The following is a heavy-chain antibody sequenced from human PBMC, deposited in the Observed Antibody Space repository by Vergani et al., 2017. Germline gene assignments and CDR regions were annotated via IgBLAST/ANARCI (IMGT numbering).Heavy chain of an antibody. D-gene: IGHD3-16*01. Sequence: EVQLVESGGRLVQPGGSPRLSCAASGFSLSENAMAWVRQSPGKGLEWVAAIGGRGDRTEYADSVKGRFTITRDRSKNRLFLQINSLRDDDTAVYFCAKDRFSGGLLDLVSYMDVWGKGTTVTVSS. J-gene: IGHJ6*03. CDR1: GFSLSENA. CDR2: IGGRGDRT. CDR3: AKDRFSGGLLDLVSYMDV. V-gene: IGHV3-23*04.